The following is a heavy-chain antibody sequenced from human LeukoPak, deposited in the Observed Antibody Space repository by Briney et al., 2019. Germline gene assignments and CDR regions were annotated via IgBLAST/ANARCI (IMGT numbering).Heavy chain of an antibody. V-gene: IGHV3-33*01. CDR3: ARPVVVGAYLREDYYFDS. J-gene: IGHJ4*02. D-gene: IGHD3-16*01. Sequence: CLILAWAVARFTPTNNYMHWVRQPAGKGLEWVSSIWYDGSDIYHAEYVKGRFTISRDNSKNTLYLQMSSLRVEDTAVYYCARPVVVGAYLREDYYFDSWGQGTLVTVSS. CDR1: RFTPTNNY. CDR2: IWYDGSDI.